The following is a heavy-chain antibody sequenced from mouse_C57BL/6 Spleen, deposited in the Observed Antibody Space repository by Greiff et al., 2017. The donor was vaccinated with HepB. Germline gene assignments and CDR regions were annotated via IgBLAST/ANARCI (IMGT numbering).Heavy chain of an antibody. Sequence: QVQLQQPGAELVKPGASVKLSCKASGYTFTSYWMHWVKQRPGQGLEWIGMIHPNSGSTNYNEKFKSKATLTVDKSSSTANMQLSSLTSEDSAVYYWARDYGSSFDYWGQGTTLTVSS. CDR1: GYTFTSYW. J-gene: IGHJ2*01. V-gene: IGHV1-64*01. D-gene: IGHD1-1*01. CDR2: IHPNSGST. CDR3: ARDYGSSFDY.